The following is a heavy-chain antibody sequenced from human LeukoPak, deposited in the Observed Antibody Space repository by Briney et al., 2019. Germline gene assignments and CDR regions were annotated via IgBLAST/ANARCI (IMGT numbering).Heavy chain of an antibody. Sequence: SVKVSCKASGGTFSSYAISWVRQAPGQGLEWMGGIIPIFGTANYAQKFQGRVTITTDESTSTAYMELSSLRSEDTAVYYCARGFSFYSRSSFDYWGQGTLVTVSS. V-gene: IGHV1-69*05. J-gene: IGHJ4*02. CDR1: GGTFSSYA. CDR3: ARGFSFYSRSSFDY. D-gene: IGHD6-6*01. CDR2: IIPIFGTA.